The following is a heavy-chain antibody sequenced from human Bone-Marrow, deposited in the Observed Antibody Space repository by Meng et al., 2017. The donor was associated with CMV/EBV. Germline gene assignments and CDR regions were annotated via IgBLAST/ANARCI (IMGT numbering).Heavy chain of an antibody. Sequence: ASVKVSCKASGYTFTGYYMHWVRQAPGQGLEWMGWINPNSGGTNYAQKFQGRVTMTRDTSSSTAYMELSRLRSDDTAVYYCARRSIVGATINYWGQGTLVTVSS. CDR2: INPNSGGT. V-gene: IGHV1-2*02. CDR3: ARRSIVGATINY. J-gene: IGHJ4*02. CDR1: GYTFTGYY. D-gene: IGHD1-26*01.